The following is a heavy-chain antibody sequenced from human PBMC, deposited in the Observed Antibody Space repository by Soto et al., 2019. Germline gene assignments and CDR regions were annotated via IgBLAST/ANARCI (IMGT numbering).Heavy chain of an antibody. J-gene: IGHJ4*02. CDR3: ARGGASGTYNAAYFDF. CDR2: ITPIFSTT. Sequence: QVRLVQSGAEVKQPGSSVKVSCRASGGTFIRDIVTWVRQAPGQGLEWRGGITPIFSTTNYAQKFRGRVTITADTSTNTAYMELSSLTSEDTDVDYCARGGASGTYNAAYFDFWGQGTLVTVSS. D-gene: IGHD3-10*01. CDR1: GGTFIRDI. V-gene: IGHV1-69*06.